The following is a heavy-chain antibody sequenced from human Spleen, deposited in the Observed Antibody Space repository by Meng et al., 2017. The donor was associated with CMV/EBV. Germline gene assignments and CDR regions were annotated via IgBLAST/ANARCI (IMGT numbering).Heavy chain of an antibody. CDR2: IIPIFGTS. J-gene: IGHJ4*02. D-gene: IGHD3-10*01. CDR3: ASHLGEITHST. Sequence: SCKASGGTLSGYAIHWVRQAPGQGLEWMGGIIPIFGTSNYAQKFQDRLTINPDESTSTAYMELSGLRSEDTAVYYCASHLGEITHSTWGQGTLVTVSS. CDR1: GGTLSGYA. V-gene: IGHV1-69*01.